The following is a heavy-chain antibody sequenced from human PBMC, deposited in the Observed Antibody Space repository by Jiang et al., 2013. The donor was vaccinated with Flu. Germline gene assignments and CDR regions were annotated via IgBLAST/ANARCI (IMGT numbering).Heavy chain of an antibody. CDR1: GFTFSSYA. Sequence: VQLVESGGGVVQPGRSLRLSCAASGFTFSSYAMHWVRQAPGKGLEWVAVISYDGSNKYYADSVKGRFTISRDNSKNTLYLQMNSLRAEDTAVYYCARDLNQHYIAVAGLVRYWGQGTLVTVSS. CDR2: ISYDGSNK. V-gene: IGHV3-30-3*01. CDR3: ARDLNQHYIAVAGLVRY. D-gene: IGHD6-19*01. J-gene: IGHJ4*02.